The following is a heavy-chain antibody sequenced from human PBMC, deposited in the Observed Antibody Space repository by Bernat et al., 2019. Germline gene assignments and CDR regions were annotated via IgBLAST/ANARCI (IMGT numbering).Heavy chain of an antibody. CDR1: GFTFSRYW. V-gene: IGHV3-7*03. CDR3: ARDISNFDY. Sequence: EVQLVESGGGLVQPGGSLRLSCAASGFTFSRYWLSWVRQAPGKGLEWVANIKPDGSERYYVDSVEGRFTISRDNALDSLYLQMNSLRAEDTAIYYCARDISNFDYWGQGTLVTVSS. CDR2: IKPDGSER. J-gene: IGHJ4*02.